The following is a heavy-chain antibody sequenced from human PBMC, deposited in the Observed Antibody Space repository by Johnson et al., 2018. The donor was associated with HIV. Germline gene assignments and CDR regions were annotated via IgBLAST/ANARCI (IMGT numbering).Heavy chain of an antibody. J-gene: IGHJ3*02. Sequence: VQLVESGGGVVQPGRSLRLSCAASGFTVSSNYMSWVRQAPGKGLEWVANIKQDGSEKYYVDSVKGRFTISRDNAKNSLYLQMNRLRAEDTAVYYCANYGRNGIAAAEPPAFDIWGQGTMVTVSS. CDR2: IKQDGSEK. D-gene: IGHD6-13*01. CDR1: GFTVSSNY. V-gene: IGHV3-7*05. CDR3: ANYGRNGIAAAEPPAFDI.